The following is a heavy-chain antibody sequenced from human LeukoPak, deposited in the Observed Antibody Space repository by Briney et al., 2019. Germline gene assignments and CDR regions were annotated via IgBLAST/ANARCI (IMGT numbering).Heavy chain of an antibody. CDR3: ARGGYQAWFDP. J-gene: IGHJ5*02. CDR2: IKHSGST. CDR1: GGSFSGYY. V-gene: IGHV4-34*01. D-gene: IGHD2-2*01. Sequence: PSETLSLTCAVYGGSFSGYYWSWIRQPPGKGLEWIGEIKHSGSTNYNPSLKSRVTISVDTSKNQFSLKLSSVTAADTAVYYCARGGYQAWFDPWGQGTLVTVSS.